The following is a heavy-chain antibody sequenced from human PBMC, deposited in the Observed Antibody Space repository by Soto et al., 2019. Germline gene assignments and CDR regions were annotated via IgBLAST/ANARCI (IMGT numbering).Heavy chain of an antibody. CDR1: GFSLSTSGVG. V-gene: IGHV2-5*02. Sequence: SGPTLVNPTQTLTLTCTFSGFSLSTSGVGVGWIRQPPGKALEWLALIYWDEDERYSPSLQNRLTITKDTSKNQVVLTMNNVDPVDTATYYCAHRRVSSYYRHFDYWGQGILVTVSS. CDR3: AHRRVSSYYRHFDY. D-gene: IGHD3-22*01. J-gene: IGHJ4*02. CDR2: IYWDEDE.